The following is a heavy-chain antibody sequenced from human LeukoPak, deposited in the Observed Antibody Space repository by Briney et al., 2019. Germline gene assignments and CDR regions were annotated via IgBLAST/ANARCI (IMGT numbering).Heavy chain of an antibody. J-gene: IGHJ4*02. CDR3: ARAGYSYGTGYYFDY. V-gene: IGHV4-59*01. Sequence: SETLSLTCTVSGGSISSYYWSWIRLPPGNGLEWIGYIYYTGATYYNPSLKSRVTISLDTSKNQFSLKLSSVTAADAAVYYCARAGYSYGTGYYFDYWGPGALVTVSS. D-gene: IGHD5-18*01. CDR1: GGSISSYY. CDR2: IYYTGAT.